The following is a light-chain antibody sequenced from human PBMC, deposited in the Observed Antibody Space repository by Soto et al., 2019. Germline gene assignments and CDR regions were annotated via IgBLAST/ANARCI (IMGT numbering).Light chain of an antibody. CDR1: SSDVGGYNY. J-gene: IGLJ1*01. CDR3: SSNTSASTLV. V-gene: IGLV2-14*01. Sequence: QSVLTQPASVSGSPGQSITISCTGTSSDVGGYNYVSWYQQHPGRAPKLMIYEVSNRPSGVSDRLSGSKSGNTASLTIYGLQAEDEADYYCSSNTSASTLVFGTGTKVTVL. CDR2: EVS.